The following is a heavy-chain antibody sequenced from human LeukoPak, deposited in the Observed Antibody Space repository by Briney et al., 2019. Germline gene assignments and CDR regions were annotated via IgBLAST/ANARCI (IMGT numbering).Heavy chain of an antibody. D-gene: IGHD3-3*01. CDR2: ITGSGGAT. J-gene: IGHJ4*02. Sequence: PGGSLRLSCAASGFTFSTYAVNWVRQAPGKGLEWVSAITGSGGATYYADSVKGRFTISRDNSKNTLYLQMSSLRAEDTAVYYCAKLGLYDFWSGYTYWGQGTLVTVSS. V-gene: IGHV3-23*01. CDR1: GFTFSTYA. CDR3: AKLGLYDFWSGYTY.